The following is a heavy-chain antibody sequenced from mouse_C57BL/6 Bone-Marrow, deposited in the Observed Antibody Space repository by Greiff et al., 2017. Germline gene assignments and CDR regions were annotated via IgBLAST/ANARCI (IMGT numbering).Heavy chain of an antibody. J-gene: IGHJ2*01. Sequence: QVQLQQPGAELVKPGASVKLSCKASGYTFTSYWMHWVKQRPGQGLEWIGMIHPKSGSTNYNEKFKSKATLTVDKSSSTAYMQLSSLTSEDSAVYYCARFPLYYYGGYWGQGTTLTVSS. D-gene: IGHD1-1*01. CDR1: GYTFTSYW. CDR3: ARFPLYYYGGY. CDR2: IHPKSGST. V-gene: IGHV1-64*01.